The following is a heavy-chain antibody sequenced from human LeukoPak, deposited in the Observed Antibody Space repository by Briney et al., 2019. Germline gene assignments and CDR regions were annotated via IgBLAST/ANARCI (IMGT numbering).Heavy chain of an antibody. D-gene: IGHD3-22*01. CDR1: GFTFTSSA. CDR3: AMYYYDSSGYYSNDY. Sequence: SVNVSCKASGFTFTSSAVQWVRQARGQRLEWIGWIVVSSGNTNYAQKFQERVTITRDMSTSTAYMELSSLRSEDTAVYYCAMYYYDSSGYYSNDYWGQGTLVTVSS. CDR2: IVVSSGNT. J-gene: IGHJ4*02. V-gene: IGHV1-58*01.